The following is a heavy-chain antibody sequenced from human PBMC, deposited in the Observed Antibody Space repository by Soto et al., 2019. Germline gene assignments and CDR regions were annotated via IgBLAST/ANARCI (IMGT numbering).Heavy chain of an antibody. CDR2: ISPFNGHT. J-gene: IGHJ5*02. V-gene: IGHV1-18*01. D-gene: IGHD6-13*01. CDR1: GYTFINFG. CDR3: AREPPRATAGLNYFDP. Sequence: QVQLVQSGTEVKKPGASVKVSCKTSGYTFINFGIGWVRQAPGQGLECMGWISPFNGHTHYAQKFQGRVSLTTDTSTSTAFLELRSLTYDDTAVYYCAREPPRATAGLNYFDPWGQGTLVTVSS.